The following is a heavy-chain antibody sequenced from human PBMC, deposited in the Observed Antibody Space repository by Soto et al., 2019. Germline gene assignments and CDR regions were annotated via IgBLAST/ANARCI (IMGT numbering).Heavy chain of an antibody. CDR1: GGSISSSY. CDR3: ARDDTSGYFFNGLDV. D-gene: IGHD3-22*01. Sequence: SETLSLTCTVSGGSISSSYWSWIRQTPGKGLEWIGYIFHFGTTNYNPSLKSRVTMSVDTSKNQFSLKLSSVTAADTAVYYCARDDTSGYFFNGLDVWGQGTTVTVSS. J-gene: IGHJ6*02. V-gene: IGHV4-59*01. CDR2: IFHFGTT.